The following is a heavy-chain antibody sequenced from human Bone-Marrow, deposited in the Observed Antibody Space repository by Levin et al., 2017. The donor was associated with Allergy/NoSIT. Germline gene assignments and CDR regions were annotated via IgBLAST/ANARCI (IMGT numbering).Heavy chain of an antibody. CDR2: ISYDGSNK. D-gene: IGHD3-22*01. V-gene: IGHV3-30-3*01. CDR3: ARDPSFSSGYYLVGSDFDY. J-gene: IGHJ4*02. Sequence: GGSLRLSCAASGFTFSSYAMHWVRQAPGKGLEWVAVISYDGSNKYYADSVKGRFTISRDNSKNTLYLQMNSLRAEDTAVYYCARDPSFSSGYYLVGSDFDYWGQGTLVTVSS. CDR1: GFTFSSYA.